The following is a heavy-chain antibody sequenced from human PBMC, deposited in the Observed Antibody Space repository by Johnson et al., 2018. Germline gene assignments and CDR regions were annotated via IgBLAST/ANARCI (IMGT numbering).Heavy chain of an antibody. D-gene: IGHD6-13*01. Sequence: QVQLVQSGGGLVKTGGSLRLPCAASGFKFSDHNLRWIRQAPGKGLEWLSYISSSGSTIYYADSVKGRFTISRDNAKNSLYLQMNSLRAEDTAVYYCARGGRSSSWYASGYYYYYMDVWGKGTTVTVSS. CDR3: ARGGRSSSWYASGYYYYYMDV. CDR1: GFKFSDHN. J-gene: IGHJ6*03. CDR2: ISSSGSTI. V-gene: IGHV3-11*04.